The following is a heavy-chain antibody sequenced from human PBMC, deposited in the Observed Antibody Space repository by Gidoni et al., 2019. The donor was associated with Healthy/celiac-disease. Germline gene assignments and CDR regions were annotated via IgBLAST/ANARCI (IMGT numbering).Heavy chain of an antibody. CDR2: ISGSGGGT. J-gene: IGHJ4*02. V-gene: IGHV3-23*01. CDR3: AKPALEYSSSYPFDY. CDR1: GFTFSSDA. Sequence: EVQLLESGGGLVQPGGSLRLSCAASGFTFSSDAMSWVRQAPGKGLEWVSAISGSGGGTYYADSVKGRFTISRDNSKNTLYLQMNSLRAEDTAVYYCAKPALEYSSSYPFDYWGQGTLVTVSS. D-gene: IGHD6-6*01.